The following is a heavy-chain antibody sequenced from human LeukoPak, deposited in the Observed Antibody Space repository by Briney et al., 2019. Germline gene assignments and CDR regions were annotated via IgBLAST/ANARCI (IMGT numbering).Heavy chain of an antibody. J-gene: IGHJ4*02. V-gene: IGHV3-30*18. Sequence: GGSLRLSCAASGFTFSSYGMHWVRQAPGKGLEWVAVISYDGSNKYYADSVEGRFTISRDNSKNTLYLQMNSLRAEDTAVYYCAKGSHPSGYFDYWGQGTLVTVSS. CDR2: ISYDGSNK. CDR1: GFTFSSYG. CDR3: AKGSHPSGYFDY. D-gene: IGHD2-15*01.